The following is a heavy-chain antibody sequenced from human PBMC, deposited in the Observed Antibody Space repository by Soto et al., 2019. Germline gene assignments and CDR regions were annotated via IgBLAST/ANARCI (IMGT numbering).Heavy chain of an antibody. CDR3: AREYPYDSSGYSLDY. Sequence: QVQLVESGGGVVQPGRSLRLSCAASGFTFSSYAMHWVRQAPGKGLEWVAVISYDGNNKYYADSVKGRFNVSRDNSKNTVYLHMNSLRAEDTAVYYCAREYPYDSSGYSLDYWGQGTLVTVSS. D-gene: IGHD3-22*01. CDR2: ISYDGNNK. J-gene: IGHJ4*02. CDR1: GFTFSSYA. V-gene: IGHV3-30-3*01.